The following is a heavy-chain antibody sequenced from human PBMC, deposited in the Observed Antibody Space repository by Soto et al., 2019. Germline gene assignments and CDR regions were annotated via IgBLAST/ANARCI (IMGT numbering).Heavy chain of an antibody. Sequence: HVQLVQSGAEVKKPGASERISCKASGYTFTNYHMHWVRQAPGQGLEWVGVINLSGGSTTYAQKFQGRVTMTRDTSTNTVYMDLSSLRSEDTAVYYCARAQVWDIHDYWGQGTLVTVSS. D-gene: IGHD1-26*01. CDR3: ARAQVWDIHDY. V-gene: IGHV1-46*03. J-gene: IGHJ4*02. CDR2: INLSGGST. CDR1: GYTFTNYH.